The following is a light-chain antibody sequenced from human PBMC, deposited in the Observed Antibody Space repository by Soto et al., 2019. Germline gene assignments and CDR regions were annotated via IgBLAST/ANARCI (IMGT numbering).Light chain of an antibody. J-gene: IGKJ4*01. CDR2: GVS. CDR1: QRVSNTY. V-gene: IGKV3-20*01. CDR3: QQYSSSPVT. Sequence: EIWWAQCPGTLSLSPGERATLSCRASQRVSNTYLAWYQQKPGQAPRLLIYGVSSRATGIPDRFSGSGSGTDFTLTISRLEPEDFAVYYCQQYSSSPVTFGGGTKVDIK.